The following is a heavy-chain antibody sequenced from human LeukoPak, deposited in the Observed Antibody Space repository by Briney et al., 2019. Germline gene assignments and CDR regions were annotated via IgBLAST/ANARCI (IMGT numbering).Heavy chain of an antibody. D-gene: IGHD2-2*01. CDR1: GGSISSYY. J-gene: IGHJ5*02. V-gene: IGHV4-4*07. Sequence: SETLSLTCTVSGGSISSYYWSWIRQPAGKGLEWIGRIYTSGSANYNPSLKSRVTMSVDTSKNQFSLKLSSVTAADTAVYYCARVEYQLLSVWFDHWGQGTLVTVSS. CDR3: ARVEYQLLSVWFDH. CDR2: IYTSGSA.